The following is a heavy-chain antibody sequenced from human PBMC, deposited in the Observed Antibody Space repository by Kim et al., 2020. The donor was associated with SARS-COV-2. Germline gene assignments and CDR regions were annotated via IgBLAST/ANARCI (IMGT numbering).Heavy chain of an antibody. J-gene: IGHJ4*02. V-gene: IGHV3-23*01. Sequence: GGSLRLSCEASGFSFSRQAMTWVRQAPGKGLEWVSALGGGGESTHYADSVRGRFTISRDISTNTLYLHMSSLRVEDTAIYYCAKLKTMLQGVNYFDSWGQGILVTVSA. CDR2: LGGGGEST. CDR3: AKLKTMLQGVNYFDS. CDR1: GFSFSRQA. D-gene: IGHD3-10*01.